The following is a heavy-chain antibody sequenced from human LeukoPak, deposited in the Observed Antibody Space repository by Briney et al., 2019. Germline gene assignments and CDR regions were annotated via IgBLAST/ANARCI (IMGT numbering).Heavy chain of an antibody. CDR2: INQDGSEK. CDR3: ARPYSSSEAFDI. D-gene: IGHD6-13*01. Sequence: GGSLRLSCTGSGFTFSSYWMSWVRQAPGKGLEWVANINQDGSEKYYVDSVKGRFTISRDNAKNSLYLQMNSLRAEDTAVYYCARPYSSSEAFDIWGQGTMVTVSS. V-gene: IGHV3-7*04. CDR1: GFTFSSYW. J-gene: IGHJ3*02.